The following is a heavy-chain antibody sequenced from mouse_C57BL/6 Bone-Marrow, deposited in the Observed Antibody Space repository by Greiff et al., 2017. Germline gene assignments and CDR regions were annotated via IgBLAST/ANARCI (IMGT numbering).Heavy chain of an antibody. J-gene: IGHJ2*01. Sequence: SGAELVRPGASVKMSCKASGYTFTSYNLHWVKQTPRQGLAWIGAIYPGNGDPSSTPKFKGKATLTVDNSSSTAYMQLSSLTSDDSAVYFCAIGYYCINFDYWGQGTTLAVSS. V-gene: IGHV1-12*01. CDR3: AIGYYCINFDY. CDR1: GYTFTSYN. CDR2: IYPGNGDP. D-gene: IGHD2-1*01.